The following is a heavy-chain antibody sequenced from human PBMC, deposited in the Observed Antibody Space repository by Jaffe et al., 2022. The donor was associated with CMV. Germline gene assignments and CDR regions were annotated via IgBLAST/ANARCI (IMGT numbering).Heavy chain of an antibody. V-gene: IGHV4-39*01. CDR1: GGSISSSSYY. CDR2: IYYSGST. CDR3: ARWATPRDDYYYYYMDV. D-gene: IGHD3-10*01. J-gene: IGHJ6*03. Sequence: QLQLQESGPGLVKPSETLSLTCTVSGGSISSSSYYWGWIRQPPGKGLEWIGSIYYSGSTYYNPSLKSRVTISVDTSKNQFSLKLSSVTAADTAVYYCARWATPRDDYYYYYMDVWGKGTTVTVSS.